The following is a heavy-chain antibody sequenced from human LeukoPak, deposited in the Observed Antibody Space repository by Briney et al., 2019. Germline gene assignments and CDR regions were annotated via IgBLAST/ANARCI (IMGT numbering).Heavy chain of an antibody. CDR2: INPNSGGT. D-gene: IGHD2-2*01. J-gene: IGHJ4*02. CDR1: GYTFTGYY. V-gene: IGHV1-2*02. Sequence: ASVKVSCKASGYTFTGYYMHWVRQAPGQGLEWMGWINPNSGGTNYAQKFQGRVTMTRDTSISTAYMELSRLRSDDTAVYYCARDGGRRYCSSTSCQLPCYWGQGTLVTVSS. CDR3: ARDGGRRYCSSTSCQLPCY.